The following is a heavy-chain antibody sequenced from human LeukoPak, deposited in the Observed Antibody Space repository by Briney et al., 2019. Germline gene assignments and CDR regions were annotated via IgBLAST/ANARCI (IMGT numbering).Heavy chain of an antibody. CDR3: ARLWFGELVTDS. CDR2: INHSGST. V-gene: IGHV4-34*01. Sequence: GSLRLSCAASGFTFSSYAMSWIRQPPGKGLEWIGEINHSGSTNYNPSLKSRVTTSVDTSKNQFSLKLRSVTAADTAVYYCARLWFGELVTDSWGQGTLVTVSS. J-gene: IGHJ4*02. D-gene: IGHD3-10*01. CDR1: GFTFSSYA.